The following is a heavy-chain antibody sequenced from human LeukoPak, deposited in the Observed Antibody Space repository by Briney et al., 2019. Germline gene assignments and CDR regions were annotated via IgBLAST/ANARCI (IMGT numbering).Heavy chain of an antibody. CDR3: ARRPSQYSGYEN. CDR2: ITAYNDDT. Sequence: ASVKVSCKASGHIFSNYGINWIRQAPGQGLEWMGWITAYNDDTIYAQKLQGRVTMTTDTSTSTAYMELRSLRSDDTAVYYCARRPSQYSGYENWGQGTLVTVSS. J-gene: IGHJ4*02. CDR1: GHIFSNYG. V-gene: IGHV1-18*01. D-gene: IGHD5-12*01.